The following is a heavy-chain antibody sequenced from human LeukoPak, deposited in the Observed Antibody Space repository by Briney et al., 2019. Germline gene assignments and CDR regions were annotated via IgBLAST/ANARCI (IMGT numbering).Heavy chain of an antibody. D-gene: IGHD6-13*01. CDR1: GGSFSGYY. Sequence: SETLSLTCAVYGGSFSGYYWSWIRQPPGKGLEWIGEINHSGSTNYNPSLKSRVTISVDTSKNQFSLKLSPVTAADTAVYYCAVGAAANWGQGTLVTVSS. V-gene: IGHV4-34*01. CDR3: AVGAAAN. CDR2: INHSGST. J-gene: IGHJ4*02.